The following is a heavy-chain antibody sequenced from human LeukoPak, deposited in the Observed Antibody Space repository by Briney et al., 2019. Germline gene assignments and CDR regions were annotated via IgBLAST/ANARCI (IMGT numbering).Heavy chain of an antibody. V-gene: IGHV1-8*01. CDR3: ARALSWTSQSYYYMDV. Sequence: GASVKVSCKASGYPFTSYDINWVRQATGQGLEWMGWMNPNSGNTGYAQNFQGRVTMTKNTSITTAYMELSSLRSEDTAVYYCARALSWTSQSYYYMDVWGKGTTVTVSS. D-gene: IGHD3/OR15-3a*01. CDR1: GYPFTSYD. CDR2: MNPNSGNT. J-gene: IGHJ6*03.